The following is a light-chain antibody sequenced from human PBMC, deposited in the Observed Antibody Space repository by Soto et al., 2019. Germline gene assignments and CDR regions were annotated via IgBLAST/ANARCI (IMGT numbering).Light chain of an antibody. Sequence: EIVLTQSPCTLSLSPGERATLSCRASQSVSSSYLAWYQQKPGQAPRLLIYGASSKATGIPDRFSGSGSGTDFTLTISRLEPGDFAVYYCQQYGSSLLVTFGQGTRLEIK. CDR2: GAS. J-gene: IGKJ5*01. CDR1: QSVSSSY. V-gene: IGKV3-20*01. CDR3: QQYGSSLLVT.